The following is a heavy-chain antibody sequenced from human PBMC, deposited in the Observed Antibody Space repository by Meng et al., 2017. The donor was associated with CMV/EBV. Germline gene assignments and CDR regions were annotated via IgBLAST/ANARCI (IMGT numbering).Heavy chain of an antibody. CDR3: AKTGTGSIAADAFDI. CDR2: ISYDGSNK. V-gene: IGHV3-30-3*02. Sequence: GGSLRLSCAASGFTFSSYAMHWVRQAPGKGLEWVAVISYDGSNKYYADSVKGRFTISRDNSKNTLYLQMNSLRAEDTAVYYCAKTGTGSIAADAFDIWGQGTMVTVSS. J-gene: IGHJ3*02. D-gene: IGHD6-25*01. CDR1: GFTFSSYA.